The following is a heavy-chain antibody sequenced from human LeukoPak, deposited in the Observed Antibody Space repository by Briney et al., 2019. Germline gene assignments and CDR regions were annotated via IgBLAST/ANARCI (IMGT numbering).Heavy chain of an antibody. CDR3: ARENGPTSHYYYYYYMDV. CDR2: IYTSGST. Sequence: SQTLSLTCTVSGGSISSGSYYWSWIRQPAGKGLEWIGRIYTSGSTNYNPSLKSRVTISVDTSKNQFSLKLSSVTAADTAVYYCARENGPTSHYYYYYYMDVWGKGTTVTVSS. V-gene: IGHV4-61*02. J-gene: IGHJ6*03. CDR1: GGSISSGSYY. D-gene: IGHD2/OR15-2a*01.